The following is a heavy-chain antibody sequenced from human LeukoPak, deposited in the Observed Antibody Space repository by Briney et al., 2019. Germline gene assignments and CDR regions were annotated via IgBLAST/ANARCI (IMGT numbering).Heavy chain of an antibody. J-gene: IGHJ4*02. CDR3: ARVRRLRYFDWLQPPGVHDY. V-gene: IGHV4-34*01. CDR2: IDHSGST. Sequence: SETLSLTCAVYGGSFSGYYWSWIRQPPGKGLEWIGEIDHSGSTNYNPSLKSRVTISVDTSKNQFSLKLSSVTAADTAVYYCARVRRLRYFDWLQPPGVHDYWGQGTLVTVSS. D-gene: IGHD3-9*01. CDR1: GGSFSGYY.